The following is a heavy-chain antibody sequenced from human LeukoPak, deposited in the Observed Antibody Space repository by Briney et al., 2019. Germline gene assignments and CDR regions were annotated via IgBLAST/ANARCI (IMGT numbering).Heavy chain of an antibody. Sequence: GGSLRLSCAASGFTFSSYSMNWVRQAPGKGLEWVSSISSSSSYIYYADSVKGRFTISRDNAKNSLYLQMNSLRAEDTAVYYCAREAVAATSFDYWGQGTLVTVSS. CDR2: ISSSSSYI. V-gene: IGHV3-21*01. J-gene: IGHJ4*02. CDR1: GFTFSSYS. CDR3: AREAVAATSFDY. D-gene: IGHD6-19*01.